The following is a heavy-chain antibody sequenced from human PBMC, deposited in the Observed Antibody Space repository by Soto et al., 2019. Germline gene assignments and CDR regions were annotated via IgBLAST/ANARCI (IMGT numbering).Heavy chain of an antibody. Sequence: TLSVTCTVSGGSISRGGYYWSWIRQHPGKGLEWIGYIYYSGSTYYNPSLKSRVTISVDTSKNQFSLKLSSVTAADTAVYYCARVEVDTAMVHDAFDIWGQGTMVTVSS. V-gene: IGHV4-31*03. J-gene: IGHJ3*02. CDR3: ARVEVDTAMVHDAFDI. D-gene: IGHD5-18*01. CDR1: GGSISRGGYY. CDR2: IYYSGST.